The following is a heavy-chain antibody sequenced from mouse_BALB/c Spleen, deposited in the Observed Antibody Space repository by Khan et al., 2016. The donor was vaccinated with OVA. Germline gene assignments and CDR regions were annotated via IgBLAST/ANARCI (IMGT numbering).Heavy chain of an antibody. V-gene: IGHV3-2*02. CDR1: GYSITSDYA. CDR2: ISYSGNT. CDR3: ARRLGGDFDY. Sequence: EVKLLESGPGLVKPSQSLSLTCTVTGYSITSDYAWNWIRQFPENRLEWMGFISYSGNTNYNPSLKSRISVTRDTSKNQFFLQLNSVTTEDTATYYCARRLGGDFDYGGQGTILTVSA. J-gene: IGHJ2*01. D-gene: IGHD3-3*01.